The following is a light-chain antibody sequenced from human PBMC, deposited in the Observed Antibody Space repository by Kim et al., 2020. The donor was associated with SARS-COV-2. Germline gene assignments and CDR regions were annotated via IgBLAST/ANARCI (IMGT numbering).Light chain of an antibody. CDR3: QQTYSLPLT. CDR2: SAS. J-gene: IGKJ4*01. Sequence: DIQMTQSPSSLPASVGDRVNITCRADQSITNDLNWYQQKPGKVPNVLIYSASSLQGGVPSRFSGSGSGTDFTLTISSLQPEDFATYYCQQTYSLPLTFGGGTKVDIK. CDR1: QSITND. V-gene: IGKV1-39*01.